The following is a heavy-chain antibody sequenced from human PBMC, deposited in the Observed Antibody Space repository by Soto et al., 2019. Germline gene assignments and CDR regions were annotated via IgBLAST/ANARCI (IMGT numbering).Heavy chain of an antibody. CDR3: ARGLAAPDH. CDR1: GFTYTEYW. Sequence: EVQLVESGGGLVQPGGSLRLSCAASGFTYTEYWMSWVRQAPGKGLEWVANIRADESEKYYVDSVEGRFTISRDNAQNSLFLQMNSLRAEDTAVYYCARGLAAPDHWGQGTLVTVSS. J-gene: IGHJ1*01. D-gene: IGHD6-13*01. CDR2: IRADESEK. V-gene: IGHV3-7*01.